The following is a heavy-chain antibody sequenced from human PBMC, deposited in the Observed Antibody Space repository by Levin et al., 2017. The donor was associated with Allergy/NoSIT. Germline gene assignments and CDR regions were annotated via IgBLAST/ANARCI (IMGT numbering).Heavy chain of an antibody. Sequence: GGSLRLSCAASGFTFSSYGMHWVRQAPGKGLEWVAVISYDGSNKYYADSVKGRFTISRDNSKNTLYLQMNSLRAEDTAVYYCAKDMVLGAGEGLGQQQLVLLFDYWGQGTLVTVSS. CDR1: GFTFSSYG. D-gene: IGHD6-13*01. CDR3: AKDMVLGAGEGLGQQQLVLLFDY. V-gene: IGHV3-30*18. J-gene: IGHJ4*02. CDR2: ISYDGSNK.